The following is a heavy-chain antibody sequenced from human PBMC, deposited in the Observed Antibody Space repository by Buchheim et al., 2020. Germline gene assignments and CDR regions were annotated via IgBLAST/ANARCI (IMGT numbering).Heavy chain of an antibody. CDR1: GFTFSSYA. D-gene: IGHD6-13*01. CDR2: ISGSGGST. Sequence: EVQLLESGGGLVQPGGSLRLSCAASGFTFSSYAMSWVRQAPGKGLEWVSAISGSGGSTYYADSVKGRFTISRDNSKTTLYLQMNSLRAEDTAVYYCAKVSSSSWYHSYYYYGMDVWGQGTT. J-gene: IGHJ6*02. CDR3: AKVSSSSWYHSYYYYGMDV. V-gene: IGHV3-23*01.